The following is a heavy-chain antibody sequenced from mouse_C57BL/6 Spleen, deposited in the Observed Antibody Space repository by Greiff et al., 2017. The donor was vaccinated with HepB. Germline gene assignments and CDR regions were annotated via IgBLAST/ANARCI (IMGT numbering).Heavy chain of an antibody. Sequence: DVQLVESGGDLVKPGGSLKLSCAASGFTFSSYGMSWVRQTPDKRLEWVATISSGGSYTYYPDSVKGRFTISRDNAKNTLYLQMSSLKSEDTAMYYCARHKSIYYYGSSHWYFDVWGTGTTVTVSS. CDR2: ISSGGSYT. CDR1: GFTFSSYG. V-gene: IGHV5-6*01. D-gene: IGHD1-1*01. CDR3: ARHKSIYYYGSSHWYFDV. J-gene: IGHJ1*03.